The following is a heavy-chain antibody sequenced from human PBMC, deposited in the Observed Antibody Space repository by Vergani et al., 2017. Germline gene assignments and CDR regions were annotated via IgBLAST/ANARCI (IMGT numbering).Heavy chain of an antibody. D-gene: IGHD6-13*01. J-gene: IGHJ6*03. Sequence: EVQLLESGGGLVQPGGSLRLSCAASGFTFSSYAMSWVRQAPGKGLEWVSAISGSGGSTYYADSVKGRFTISRDNSKNTLYLQMNSLRAEDTAVYYCAKGVAAAGPPTYYYYYYMDVWGKGTTVTVSS. CDR1: GFTFSSYA. CDR3: AKGVAAAGPPTYYYYYYMDV. CDR2: ISGSGGST. V-gene: IGHV3-23*01.